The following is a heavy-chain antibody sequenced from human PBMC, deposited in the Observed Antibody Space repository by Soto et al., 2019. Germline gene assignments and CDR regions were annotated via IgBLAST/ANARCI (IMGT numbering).Heavy chain of an antibody. V-gene: IGHV1-18*01. Sequence: QVQLVQSGAEVKKPGASVKVSCKASGYTFTSYGISWVRQAPGQGLEWMGWISAYNGNTNYAQKLQGRVTMTTDTYTSTAYMELRSLRSDDTAVYYCAREGYYYGSGSPYYYGMDVWGQGTTVTVSS. J-gene: IGHJ6*02. CDR1: GYTFTSYG. CDR2: ISAYNGNT. D-gene: IGHD3-10*01. CDR3: AREGYYYGSGSPYYYGMDV.